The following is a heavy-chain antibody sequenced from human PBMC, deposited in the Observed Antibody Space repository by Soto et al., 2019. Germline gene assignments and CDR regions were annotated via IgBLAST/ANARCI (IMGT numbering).Heavy chain of an antibody. CDR2: ISYDGSNE. V-gene: IGHV3-30-3*01. Sequence: SLRLSCAASGFTFSNFALHWVRQAPGKGLEWVAVISYDGSNEYYADSLKGRFTISRDNSKNTLYLQMSSLRVEDTAVYYCASTLIRGVITTYFDYWGQGTLVTVLL. CDR1: GFTFSNFA. J-gene: IGHJ4*02. CDR3: ASTLIRGVITTYFDY. D-gene: IGHD3-10*01.